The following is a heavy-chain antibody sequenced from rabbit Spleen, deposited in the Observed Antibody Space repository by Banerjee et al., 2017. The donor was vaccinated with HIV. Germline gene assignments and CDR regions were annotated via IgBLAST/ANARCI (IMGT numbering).Heavy chain of an antibody. CDR1: GFSFSGRYY. D-gene: IGHD2-1*01. Sequence: QEQLVESGGDLVKPGTSLTLTCTASGFSFSGRYYMCWVRQAPGKGLECIACIYAASGGSTYYANWAKGRFTISKTSSTTVTLQMTSLTVADTATYFCARGSATMTMVITGYYLNLWGPGTLVTVS. CDR2: IYAASGGST. V-gene: IGHV1S45*01. CDR3: ARGSATMTMVITGYYLNL. J-gene: IGHJ4*01.